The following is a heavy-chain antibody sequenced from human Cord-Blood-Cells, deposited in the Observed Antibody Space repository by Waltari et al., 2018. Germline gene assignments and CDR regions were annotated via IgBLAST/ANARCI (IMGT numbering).Heavy chain of an antibody. CDR1: GYTLTELS. J-gene: IGHJ1*01. CDR3: ATVAQYSSSSEFQH. Sequence: QVQLVQSGAEVKKPGASVKVSCKVSGYTLTELSMHWVRQAPGKGLEWMGGFDPEDGETIYAQRFKGRVTMTEDTSTDTAYMELSSLRSEDTAVYYCATVAQYSSSSEFQHWGQGTLVTVSS. V-gene: IGHV1-24*01. CDR2: FDPEDGET. D-gene: IGHD6-6*01.